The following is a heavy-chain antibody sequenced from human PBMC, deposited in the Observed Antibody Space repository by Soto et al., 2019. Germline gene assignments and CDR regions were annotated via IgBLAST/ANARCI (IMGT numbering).Heavy chain of an antibody. J-gene: IGHJ6*02. CDR3: ARGKGYCSSTSCSLDGMGV. Sequence: ASVKVSCKASGYTFTSYAMHWVRQAPGQSLEWMGWINAGNGNTKYSQKFQGRVTITRDTSASTAYMELSSVRSEDTAVYYCARGKGYCSSTSCSLDGMGVWGQGTTVTVSS. CDR2: INAGNGNT. V-gene: IGHV1-3*01. CDR1: GYTFTSYA. D-gene: IGHD2-2*01.